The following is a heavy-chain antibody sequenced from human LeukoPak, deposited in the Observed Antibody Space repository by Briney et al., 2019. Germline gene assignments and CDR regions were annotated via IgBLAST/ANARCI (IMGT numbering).Heavy chain of an antibody. CDR1: GFTFSSHA. V-gene: IGHV3-23*01. CDR2: ISGGGGST. D-gene: IGHD1-1*01. CDR3: AKDFGTSGKFDY. J-gene: IGHJ4*02. Sequence: GGSLRLSCAASGFTFSSHAMSWVRQAPGKGLEWVSGISGGGGSTYYADSVKGRFTISRDKSKNTLYLQMNSLRAEDTAVYYCAKDFGTSGKFDYWAREPWSPSPQ.